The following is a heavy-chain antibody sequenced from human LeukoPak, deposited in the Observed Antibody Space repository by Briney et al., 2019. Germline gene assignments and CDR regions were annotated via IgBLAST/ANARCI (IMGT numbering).Heavy chain of an antibody. J-gene: IGHJ3*02. CDR3: ARDFSDDYGYVTGAFDI. V-gene: IGHV4-4*02. CDR2: IYHSGST. Sequence: SETLSLTCAVSGGSISSSNWWSWVRQPPGKGLEWIGEIYHSGSTNYNPSLKSRATMSVDTSKNQFSLKLSSVTAADTAVYYCARDFSDDYGYVTGAFDIWGQGTMVTVSS. CDR1: GGSISSSNW. D-gene: IGHD4-17*01.